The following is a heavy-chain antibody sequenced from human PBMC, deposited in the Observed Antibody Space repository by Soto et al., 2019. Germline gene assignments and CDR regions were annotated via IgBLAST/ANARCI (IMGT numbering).Heavy chain of an antibody. Sequence: SETLSLTCTVSGGSISSSSYYWGWIRQPPGKGLEWIGSIYYSGSTYYNPSLKSRVTISVDTSKNQFSLKLSSVTAADTAVYYCARHVIVVVVAATPFWFDPWGQGTLVTVSS. D-gene: IGHD2-15*01. CDR3: ARHVIVVVVAATPFWFDP. J-gene: IGHJ5*02. V-gene: IGHV4-39*01. CDR1: GGSISSSSYY. CDR2: IYYSGST.